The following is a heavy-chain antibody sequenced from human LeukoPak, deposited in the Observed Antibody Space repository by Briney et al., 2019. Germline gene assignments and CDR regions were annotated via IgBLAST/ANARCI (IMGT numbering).Heavy chain of an antibody. CDR1: GFTFSSYG. D-gene: IGHD3-10*02. CDR2: ISYDGSNK. CDR3: AELGITMIGGL. V-gene: IGHV3-30*18. J-gene: IGHJ6*04. Sequence: GGSLRLSCAASGFTFSSYGMHWVRRAPGKGLEWVAVISYDGSNKYYADSVKGRFTISRDNAKNSLYLQMNSLRAEDTAVYYCAELGITMIGGLWGKGTTVTISS.